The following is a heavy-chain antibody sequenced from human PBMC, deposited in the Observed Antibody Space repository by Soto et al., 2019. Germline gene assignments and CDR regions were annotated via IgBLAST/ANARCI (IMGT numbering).Heavy chain of an antibody. CDR2: IYWDDTK. CDR3: AHAYGGRSLS. CDR1: GFSLPTDRVG. D-gene: IGHD1-26*01. J-gene: IGHJ4*02. Sequence: QITLKESGPTLVKLTQPLTLTCTFSGFSLPTDRVGVGWILQPPGKALEWLAVIYWDDTKTYRPSLKSRLTITKDTSKKRVALTLADMAPVDTAKYYSAHAYGGRSLSRGQGSLVTGSS. V-gene: IGHV2-5*02.